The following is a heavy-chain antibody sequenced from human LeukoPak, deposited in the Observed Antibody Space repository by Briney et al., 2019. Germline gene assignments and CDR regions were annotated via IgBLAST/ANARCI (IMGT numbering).Heavy chain of an antibody. CDR3: ARDTVAAAGTSAFDI. J-gene: IGHJ3*02. CDR1: GFTFSNAW. Sequence: GGSLRLSCAASGFTFSNAWMSWVRQAPGKGLEWVSAISGSGGSTYYADSVKGRFTISRDNSKNTLYLQMNSLRAEDTAVYYCARDTVAAAGTSAFDIWGQGTMVTVSS. CDR2: ISGSGGST. V-gene: IGHV3-23*01. D-gene: IGHD6-13*01.